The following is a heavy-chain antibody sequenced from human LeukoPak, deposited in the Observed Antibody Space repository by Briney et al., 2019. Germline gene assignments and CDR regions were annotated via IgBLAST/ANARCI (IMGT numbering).Heavy chain of an antibody. V-gene: IGHV3-48*01. CDR2: ISSSSSTI. CDR3: ARSLTAGYSSSWYRGLSWFDP. Sequence: GGSLRLSCAASGFTFRSYSMNWVRQAPGKGLEWVSYISSSSSTIYYADSVKGRFTISRDNSKNTLYLQMNSLRAEDTAVYYCARSLTAGYSSSWYRGLSWFDPWGQGTLVTVSS. J-gene: IGHJ5*02. D-gene: IGHD6-13*01. CDR1: GFTFRSYS.